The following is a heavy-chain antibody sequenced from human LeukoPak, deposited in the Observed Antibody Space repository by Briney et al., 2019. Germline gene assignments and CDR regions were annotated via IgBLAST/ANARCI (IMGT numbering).Heavy chain of an antibody. CDR1: AFTLSSYA. V-gene: IGHV3-23*01. CDR2: ISGSGGST. CDR3: AKDMWGGSDY. J-gene: IGHJ4*02. D-gene: IGHD3-16*01. Sequence: PGGSLRLSCAASAFTLSSYAMSWVRQAPGKGLEWVSAISGSGGSTYYADSVKGRFTISRDNSKNTLYLQMNSLRAEDTAVYYCAKDMWGGSDYWGQGTLVTVSS.